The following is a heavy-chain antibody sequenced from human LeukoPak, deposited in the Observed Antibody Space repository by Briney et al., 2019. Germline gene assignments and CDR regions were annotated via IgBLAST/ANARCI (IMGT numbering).Heavy chain of an antibody. CDR2: INSDGSST. CDR3: ARDGYCSSTSCSHYYYYGMDV. J-gene: IGHJ6*04. Sequence: GGSLGLSCAASGFTFSSHWMYWVRQAPGKGLVWVSRINSDGSSTNYADSVKGRFTISRDNAKNTLYLQMNSLRAEDTAVYYCARDGYCSSTSCSHYYYYGMDVWGKGTTVTVSS. D-gene: IGHD2-2*01. V-gene: IGHV3-74*01. CDR1: GFTFSSHW.